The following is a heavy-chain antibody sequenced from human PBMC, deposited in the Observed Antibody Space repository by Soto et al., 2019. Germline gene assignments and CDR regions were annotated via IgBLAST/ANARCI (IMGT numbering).Heavy chain of an antibody. D-gene: IGHD6-19*01. CDR1: GGSFSGYY. CDR3: ARQGLQWLPEGRDYFDY. Sequence: PSETLSLTCAVYGGSFSGYYWSWIRQPPGEGLEWIGEINHSGSTNYNPSLKSRVTMSVDTSKNQFSLKLSSVTAADTAVYFCARQGLQWLPEGRDYFDYWGQGALVTVSS. CDR2: INHSGST. V-gene: IGHV4-34*01. J-gene: IGHJ4*01.